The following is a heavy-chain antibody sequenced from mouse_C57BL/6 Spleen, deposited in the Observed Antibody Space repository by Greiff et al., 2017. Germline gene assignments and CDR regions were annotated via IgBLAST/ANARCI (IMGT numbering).Heavy chain of an antibody. V-gene: IGHV1-50*01. D-gene: IGHD2-5*01. CDR2: IDPSDSYT. J-gene: IGHJ2*01. Sequence: QVQLQQPGAELVKPGASVKLSCKASGYTFTSYWMQWVKQRPGQGLEWIGEIDPSDSYTNYNQKFKGKATLTVDTSSSTAYMQLSSLTSEDSAVYYCARTYYSNPYYCDYWGQGTTLTVSS. CDR1: GYTFTSYW. CDR3: ARTYYSNPYYCDY.